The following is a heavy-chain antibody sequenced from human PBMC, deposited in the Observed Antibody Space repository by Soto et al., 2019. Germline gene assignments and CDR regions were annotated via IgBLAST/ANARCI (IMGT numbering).Heavy chain of an antibody. Sequence: ASAKVSFKVSGYTLTELSMHWVRQAPGKGLEWMGGFDPEDGETIYAQKFQGRVTMTEDTSTDTAYMELSSLRSEDTAVYYCATFIGLLMGIYYYVMYVWGQGTTVTGS. D-gene: IGHD7-27*01. CDR3: ATFIGLLMGIYYYVMYV. V-gene: IGHV1-24*01. CDR2: FDPEDGET. J-gene: IGHJ6*02. CDR1: GYTLTELS.